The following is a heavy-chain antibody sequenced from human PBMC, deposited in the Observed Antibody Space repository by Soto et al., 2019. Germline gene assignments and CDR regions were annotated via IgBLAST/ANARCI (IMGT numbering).Heavy chain of an antibody. V-gene: IGHV3-74*01. J-gene: IGHJ5*02. CDR1: GXTXXXXW. CDR2: INSDGSTR. Sequence: GGSLRLSCVXSGXTXXXXWXHWVRQAPGKGLVWVSRINSDGSTRSYAESVKGRFTISRDNVKNTLYLQMNSLRAEDTAVYYCVTSGGFDHWGQGTLVTVSS. CDR3: VTSGGFDH. D-gene: IGHD3-16*01.